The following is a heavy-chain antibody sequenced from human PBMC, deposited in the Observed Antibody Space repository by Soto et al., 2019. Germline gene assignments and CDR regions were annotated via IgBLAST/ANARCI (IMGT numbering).Heavy chain of an antibody. D-gene: IGHD2-15*01. Sequence: GASVKVSCKASGYTFTRYGISWVRQAPGQGLEWMGWISGYNGDTTYAQKFQGRVTMTIDTSTSTAYMELRSLRSDDTAVYYCVRGLVAVVAAGDAFDIWGQGTMVTVSS. J-gene: IGHJ3*02. CDR2: ISGYNGDT. CDR1: GYTFTRYG. CDR3: VRGLVAVVAAGDAFDI. V-gene: IGHV1-18*01.